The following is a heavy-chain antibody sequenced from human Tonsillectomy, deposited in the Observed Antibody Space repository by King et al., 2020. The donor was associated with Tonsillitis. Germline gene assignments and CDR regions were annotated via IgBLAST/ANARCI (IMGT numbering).Heavy chain of an antibody. J-gene: IGHJ4*02. CDR3: AKDNEFGTTGTTYFDY. CDR2: ISWNSGSI. CDR1: GFTFDDYA. D-gene: IGHD1-1*01. V-gene: IGHV3-9*01. Sequence: QLVESGGGLVQPGRSLRLSCAASGFTFDDYAMHWVRQAPGKGLEWVSGISWNSGSIGYADSVKGRFTISRDNAKNSLYLEMNSLRAEDTALYYCAKDNEFGTTGTTYFDYWGQGTLVTVSS.